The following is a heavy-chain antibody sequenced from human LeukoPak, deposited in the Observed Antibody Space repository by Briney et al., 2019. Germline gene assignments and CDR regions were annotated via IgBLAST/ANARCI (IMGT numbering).Heavy chain of an antibody. CDR1: GGSISSYY. V-gene: IGHV4-59*12. J-gene: IGHJ4*02. CDR3: ARDSSGIQVWLTLDS. Sequence: SETLSLTCTASGGSISSYYWSWIRQPPGKGLEWIGYIYYSGSTNYNPSLKSRVTISVDTSKNQFSLRLSSVTAADTAVYYCARDSSGIQVWLTLDSWGQGFLGTVSS. CDR2: IYYSGST. D-gene: IGHD1-14*01.